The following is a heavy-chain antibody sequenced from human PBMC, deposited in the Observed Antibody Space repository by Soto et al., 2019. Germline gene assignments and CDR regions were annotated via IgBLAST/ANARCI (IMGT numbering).Heavy chain of an antibody. V-gene: IGHV4-30-4*01. D-gene: IGHD5-18*01. J-gene: IGHJ3*02. Sequence: QVQLQESGPGLVKPSQTLSLTCTVSGGSISSGDYYWSWIRQPPGKGLEWIGYIYYSGSTYYNPSLKSRVTITVDTSKNQFSLKLSSVTAADTAVYYCAREQSRIQLWLDAFDIWGQGTMVTVSS. CDR1: GGSISSGDYY. CDR2: IYYSGST. CDR3: AREQSRIQLWLDAFDI.